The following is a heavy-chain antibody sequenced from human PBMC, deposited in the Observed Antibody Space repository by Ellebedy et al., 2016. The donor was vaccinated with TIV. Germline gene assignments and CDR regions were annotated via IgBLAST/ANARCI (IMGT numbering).Heavy chain of an antibody. J-gene: IGHJ4*02. V-gene: IGHV3-7*03. D-gene: IGHD1-26*01. CDR1: GFIFSSYA. Sequence: PGGSLRLSCAASGFIFSSYAMYWVRQAPGKGLEWVANIKEDGSEEYYVDSVKGRFTISRDNAKNSLYLQMNSLRAEDTAVYYCVRDLHWSYFDWGQGTLVTVSS. CDR3: VRDLHWSYFD. CDR2: IKEDGSEE.